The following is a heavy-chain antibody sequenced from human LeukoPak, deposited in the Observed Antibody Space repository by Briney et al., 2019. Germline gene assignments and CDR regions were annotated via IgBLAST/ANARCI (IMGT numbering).Heavy chain of an antibody. Sequence: HPGGSLRLSCAASGVSFSTTWMHWVRQATGKGLMWVSHVRSDGSRTCADSVKGRFTVSRDNNKDMVYLQMSSLRAEDTAVYYCATDGAYGLTHWGQGTLVTVSS. CDR2: VRSDGSRT. V-gene: IGHV3-74*01. D-gene: IGHD3-16*01. CDR1: GVSFSTTW. CDR3: ATDGAYGLTH. J-gene: IGHJ1*01.